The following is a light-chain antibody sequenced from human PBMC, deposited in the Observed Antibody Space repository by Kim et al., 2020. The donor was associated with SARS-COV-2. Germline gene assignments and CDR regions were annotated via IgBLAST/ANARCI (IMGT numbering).Light chain of an antibody. CDR1: SGHSSYA. CDR2: LNSDGSH. CDR3: QTWGTGWV. J-gene: IGLJ3*02. Sequence: QLVLTQSPSASASLGASVKLTCTLSSGHSSYAIAWHQQQQETGPRYLMKLNSDGSHSKGDGIPDRFSGSSSGAERYLTISSLQSEDEADYYCQTWGTGWVFGGGTQLTVL. V-gene: IGLV4-69*01.